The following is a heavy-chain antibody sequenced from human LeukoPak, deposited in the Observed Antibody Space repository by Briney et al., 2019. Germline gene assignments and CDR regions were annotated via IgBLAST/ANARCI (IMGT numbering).Heavy chain of an antibody. D-gene: IGHD6-6*01. CDR2: IWYDGSNK. CDR1: GFTFSSYG. J-gene: IGHJ4*02. Sequence: GGSLRLSCAASGFTFSSYGMHWVRQAPGKGLEWVAVIWYDGSNKYYADSVKGRFTISRDNSKNTLYLQMNSLRAEDTAVYYCTTEGSSTRIFDYWGQGTLVTVSS. V-gene: IGHV3-33*01. CDR3: TTEGSSTRIFDY.